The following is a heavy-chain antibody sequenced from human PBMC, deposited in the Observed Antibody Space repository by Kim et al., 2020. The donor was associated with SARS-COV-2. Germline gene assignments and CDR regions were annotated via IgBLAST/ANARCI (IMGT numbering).Heavy chain of an antibody. CDR2: ISYDGSNK. D-gene: IGHD3-10*01. V-gene: IGHV3-30*18. Sequence: GGSLRLSCAASGFTFSSYGMHWVRQAPGKGLEWVAVISYDGSNKYYADSVKGRFTISRDNSKNTLYLQMNSLRAEDTAVYYCAKDHVTMVRGEPGEKDY. J-gene: IGHJ4*01. CDR1: GFTFSSYG. CDR3: AKDHVTMVRGEPGEKDY.